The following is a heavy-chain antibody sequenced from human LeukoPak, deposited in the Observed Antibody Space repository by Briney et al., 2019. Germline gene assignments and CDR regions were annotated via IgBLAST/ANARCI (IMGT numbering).Heavy chain of an antibody. CDR3: ARVGGDGYIRFDY. J-gene: IGHJ4*02. CDR2: IYHSGST. V-gene: IGHV4-4*02. D-gene: IGHD5-24*01. Sequence: PSETLSLTCAVSGGSISSSNWWSWVSQPPGKGLERIGEIYHSGSTNYNPSLKSRVTISVDKSKNQFSLKLSSVTAADTAVHYCARVGGDGYIRFDYWGQGTLVTVSS. CDR1: GGSISSSNW.